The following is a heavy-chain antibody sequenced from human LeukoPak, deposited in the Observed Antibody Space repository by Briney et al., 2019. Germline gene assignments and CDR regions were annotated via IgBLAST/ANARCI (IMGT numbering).Heavy chain of an antibody. D-gene: IGHD6-19*01. V-gene: IGHV4-34*01. CDR2: ISQSGST. J-gene: IGHJ2*01. CDR1: GGSFSGYY. Sequence: PSETLSLTCAVYGGSFSGYYWSWIRQPPGKGLEWIGEISQSGSTNYNPSLKSRVTISVDTSKNQFSLRLSSVTAADTAVYYCARGDIAVAGYRWYFDLWGRGTLVTVSS. CDR3: ARGDIAVAGYRWYFDL.